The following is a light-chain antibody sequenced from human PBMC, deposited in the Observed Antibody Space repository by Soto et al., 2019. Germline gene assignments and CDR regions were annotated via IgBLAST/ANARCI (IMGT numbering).Light chain of an antibody. CDR2: DAS. CDR1: QSVSSY. V-gene: IGKV3-11*01. Sequence: EIVLTQSPATLSLSPGERATLSCRASQSVSSYLAWYQQKPGQAPRLLIYDASNRATGIPDRFSGSGSGTDFTLTISSLEPEDFAVYYCQQRSNWPRITFGPGTKVDIK. CDR3: QQRSNWPRIT. J-gene: IGKJ3*01.